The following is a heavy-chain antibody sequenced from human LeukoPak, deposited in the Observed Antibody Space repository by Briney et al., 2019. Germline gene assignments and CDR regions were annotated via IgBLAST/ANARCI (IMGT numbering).Heavy chain of an antibody. CDR2: IKQDGSEK. J-gene: IGHJ6*02. CDR1: GFTFSDYW. Sequence: GGSLRLSCAASGFTFSDYWMSWVRQAPGKGLEWVANIKQDGSEKYYVDSVKGRFTISRDNAKNSLNLRMNSLRAEDTAMYYCARDDYDMDVWGQGTTVTVSS. V-gene: IGHV3-7*03. CDR3: ARDDYDMDV.